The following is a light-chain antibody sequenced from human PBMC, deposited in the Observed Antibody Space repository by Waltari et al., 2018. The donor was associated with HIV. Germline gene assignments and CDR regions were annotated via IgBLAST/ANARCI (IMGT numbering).Light chain of an antibody. J-gene: IGKJ2*01. CDR1: HYIDNY. V-gene: IGKV1-39*01. Sequence: DIQMTQFPSSLSASIGGRVVITCRETHYIDNYVHWYQLKLGKDPKLLICAASSLQNGASARFIGGGFGTDFTLAISDRHSEDAGTYFCQQSYSTLLDTLGQGTKLEI. CDR3: QQSYSTLLDT. CDR2: AAS.